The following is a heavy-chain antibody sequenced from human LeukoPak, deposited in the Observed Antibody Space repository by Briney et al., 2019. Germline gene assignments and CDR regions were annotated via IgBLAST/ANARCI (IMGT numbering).Heavy chain of an antibody. CDR1: GFTFSTYA. D-gene: IGHD6-19*01. CDR2: ISNSGGRT. CDR3: AKYISGSDYYYGMDV. V-gene: IGHV3-23*01. Sequence: GSLRLSCAASGFTFSTYAMSWVRQAPGKGLEWVSLISNSGGRTYYAESVKGRFAISRDNSKNTLYLQMNSLRAEDTAVYYCAKYISGSDYYYGMDVRGQGTTVTVSS. J-gene: IGHJ6*02.